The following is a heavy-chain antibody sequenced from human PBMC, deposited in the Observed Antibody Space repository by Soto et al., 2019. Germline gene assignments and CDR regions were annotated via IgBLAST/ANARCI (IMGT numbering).Heavy chain of an antibody. V-gene: IGHV1-18*01. Sequence: QVQLVQSGAEVKKPGASVKVSCKASGYTFTNYGISWVRQAPGQGLEWMGWISAYNGNTKYAQKLQGSVTMTTETPTSTAYMELRSLGSDDTAVYYCARDSPPVDYWGQGTLVTVSS. CDR3: ARDSPPVDY. J-gene: IGHJ4*02. CDR2: ISAYNGNT. CDR1: GYTFTNYG.